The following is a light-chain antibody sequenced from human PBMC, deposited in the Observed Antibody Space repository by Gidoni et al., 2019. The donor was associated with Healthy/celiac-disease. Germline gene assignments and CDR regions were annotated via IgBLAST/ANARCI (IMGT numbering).Light chain of an antibody. CDR1: QDISNY. V-gene: IGKV1-33*01. CDR3: KQYDNLLFT. Sequence: DIQMTQSPSSLSASVGDRVTITCQASQDISNYLNWYQQKPGKAPKLLIYDASNLETGVTSRFSGSGSGTDFTFTISSLQPEDIATYYCKQYDNLLFTFGPGTKVDIK. CDR2: DAS. J-gene: IGKJ3*01.